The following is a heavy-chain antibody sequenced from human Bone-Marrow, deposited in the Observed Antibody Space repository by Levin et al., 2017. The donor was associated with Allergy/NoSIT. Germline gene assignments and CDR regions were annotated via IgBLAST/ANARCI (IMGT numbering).Heavy chain of an antibody. J-gene: IGHJ3*02. D-gene: IGHD3-22*01. CDR3: ARIYDSTGYYSGVGAFDI. CDR2: IKLDGSTS. Sequence: GESLKISCAASVFTFDAYWMTWVRQAPGKGLEWVANIKLDGSTSYYVDSVKGRFTISRDNSKNSLYLDMNSLRVEDTAVYYCARIYDSTGYYSGVGAFDIWGRGTMVTVSS. V-gene: IGHV3-7*01. CDR1: VFTFDAYW.